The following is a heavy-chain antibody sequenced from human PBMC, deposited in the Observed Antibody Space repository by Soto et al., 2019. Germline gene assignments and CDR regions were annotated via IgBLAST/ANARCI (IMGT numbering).Heavy chain of an antibody. CDR1: GFTLSVYY. D-gene: IGHD6-13*01. CDR3: ARVGVVTAAGTSDY. CDR2: ISGTSDSI. Sequence: QVQLVESGGGLVRPGGSLRLSCAASGFTLSVYYMTWIRQVPGKGLEWVAYISGTSDSIPYADSVKGRFTISRDNAKNSLYLQMNSLRAEDTAVYYCARVGVVTAAGTSDYWGQGTLVTVSS. J-gene: IGHJ4*02. V-gene: IGHV3-11*06.